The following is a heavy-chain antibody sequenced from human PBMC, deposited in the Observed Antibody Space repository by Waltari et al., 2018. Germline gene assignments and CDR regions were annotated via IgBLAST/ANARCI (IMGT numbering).Heavy chain of an antibody. CDR1: GFTFSSYA. CDR3: AKDLLVTLELPYYYYGMDV. CDR2: ISGSGGRT. J-gene: IGHJ6*02. V-gene: IGHV3-23*01. D-gene: IGHD1-7*01. Sequence: EVQLLESGGGLVQPGGSLRLSCAASGFTFSSYAMSWVRQAPGKGLEWVSAISGSGGRTYYADSVKGRFTISRDNSKNTLYLQMNSLRAEDTAVYYCAKDLLVTLELPYYYYGMDVWGQGTTVTVSS.